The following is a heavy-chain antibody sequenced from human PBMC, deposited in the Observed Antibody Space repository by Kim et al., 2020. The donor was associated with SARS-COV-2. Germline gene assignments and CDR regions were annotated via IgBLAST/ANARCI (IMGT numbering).Heavy chain of an antibody. D-gene: IGHD3-10*01. CDR2: MSYDGSNK. CDR3: ARDTPHYYTSGSYYNQGIGYNYGMDG. CDR1: GFIFSSCG. V-gene: IGHV3-30*12. Sequence: GGSLRLSCAASGFIFSSCGMHWVRQAPGKGLEWVAVMSYDGSNKDYSDSVKGRFTISRDNSKNTLYLQMNSLRAEDTAVYYCARDTPHYYTSGSYYNQGIGYNYGMDGWGQGTTVTVSS. J-gene: IGHJ6*02.